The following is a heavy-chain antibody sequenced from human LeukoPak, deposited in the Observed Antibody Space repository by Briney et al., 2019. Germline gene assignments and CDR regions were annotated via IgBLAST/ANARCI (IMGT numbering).Heavy chain of an antibody. V-gene: IGHV3-23*01. CDR3: AKSPLDYCSGTTCYLYFDY. CDR1: GFTFSNYA. Sequence: PGGSLRLSCAASGFTFSNYAISWVRQAPGKGLEWVSGISSGSGSTYYADSVKGRFTISGDNSKNTMYLHINSLRAEDTAVYYCAKSPLDYCSGTTCYLYFDYWGQGILVTVSS. D-gene: IGHD2-15*01. J-gene: IGHJ4*02. CDR2: ISSGSGST.